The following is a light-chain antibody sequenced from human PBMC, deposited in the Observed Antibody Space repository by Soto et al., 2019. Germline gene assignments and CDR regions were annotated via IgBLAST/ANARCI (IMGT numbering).Light chain of an antibody. J-gene: IGKJ5*01. CDR2: GAS. Sequence: EIVLTQSPGTLSFSPGAKAPLSFRASQSVSSRLAWYQQKPGQAPRLLISGASSRATGIPDRFSGSGSGTDFTLTISRLEPEDFALYYCQQYVTSAITFGQGTRLEIK. V-gene: IGKV3-20*01. CDR3: QQYVTSAIT. CDR1: QSVSSR.